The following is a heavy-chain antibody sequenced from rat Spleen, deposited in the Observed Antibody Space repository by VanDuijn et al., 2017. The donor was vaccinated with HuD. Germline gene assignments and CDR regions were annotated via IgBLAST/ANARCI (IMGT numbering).Heavy chain of an antibody. V-gene: IGHV3-1*01. CDR2: ITYSGST. CDR3: ARGNNYGSFDY. J-gene: IGHJ2*01. CDR1: GYSITTNY. Sequence: EVQLQESGPGLVKPSQSLSLTCSVTGYSITTNYWGWIRKFPGNKMEWMGYITYSGSTSYNPSLKSRISITRDTSKNQFFLQLNAVTTEDTATYYCARGNNYGSFDYWGQGVMVTVSS. D-gene: IGHD1-10*01.